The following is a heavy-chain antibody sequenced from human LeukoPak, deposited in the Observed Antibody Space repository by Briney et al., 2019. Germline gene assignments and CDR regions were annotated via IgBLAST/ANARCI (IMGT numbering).Heavy chain of an antibody. V-gene: IGHV4-39*07. CDR1: GVSISTIGYY. D-gene: IGHD6-19*01. CDR2: IYYSGIT. Sequence: SETLSLTCTVSGVSISTIGYYWGWIRQPPGKGLEWIGSIYYSGITYYNPSLKSQVTISIDTSNNQFSLTLSSVTAADTAFYYCARDPKSAVAADWFDPWGQGTLVTVSS. J-gene: IGHJ5*01. CDR3: ARDPKSAVAADWFDP.